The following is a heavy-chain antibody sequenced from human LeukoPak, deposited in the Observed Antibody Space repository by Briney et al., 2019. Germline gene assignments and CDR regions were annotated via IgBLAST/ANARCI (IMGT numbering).Heavy chain of an antibody. CDR2: IYSGGST. CDR1: GFTVSSNY. V-gene: IGHV3-53*01. J-gene: IGHJ4*02. CDR3: ARGLGYCTSTTCLLPFDY. Sequence: GGSLRLSCAASGFTVSSNYMTWVRQAPGKGLECVSVIYSGGSTYYADSVKGRFTVSRDNSKNTLYLQMNSLRAEDTAMYYCARGLGYCTSTTCLLPFDYWGQGTLVTVSS. D-gene: IGHD2-2*01.